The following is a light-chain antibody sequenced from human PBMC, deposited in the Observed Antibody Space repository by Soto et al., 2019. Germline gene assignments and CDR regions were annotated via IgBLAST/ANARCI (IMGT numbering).Light chain of an antibody. J-gene: IGKJ2*01. CDR3: QQYNNWPPV. V-gene: IGKV3-15*01. CDR1: QSVSSN. Sequence: EIVMTQSPATLSVSPGERATLSCRASQSVSSNLARYQQKPGQAPRLLIYGASTRATGIPARFSGSGSGTEFTLTISSLQSEDFAVYYCQQYNNWPPVFGQGTKLEIK. CDR2: GAS.